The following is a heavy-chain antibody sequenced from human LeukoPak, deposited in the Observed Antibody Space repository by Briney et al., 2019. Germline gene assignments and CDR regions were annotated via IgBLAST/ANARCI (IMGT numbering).Heavy chain of an antibody. V-gene: IGHV3-21*01. Sequence: GGSLRLSCAASGFTFSSYSMNWARQAPGKGLVWVSSISSSSSYIYYADSVKGRFTISRDNAKNSLYLQMNSLRAEDTAVYYCARARSSTPSDAFDIWGQGTMVTVSS. CDR1: GFTFSSYS. CDR3: ARARSSTPSDAFDI. CDR2: ISSSSSYI. J-gene: IGHJ3*02. D-gene: IGHD2-2*01.